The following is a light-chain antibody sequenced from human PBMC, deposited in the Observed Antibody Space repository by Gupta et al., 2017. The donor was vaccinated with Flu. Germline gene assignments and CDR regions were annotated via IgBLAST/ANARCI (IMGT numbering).Light chain of an antibody. Sequence: DIVFTPSPATLSMYPGERATLSCRASQSVSSYFAWYQQKPGQAPRLLIYDASNRATGIPARFSGSGSGTDFTLTISSLEPEDFAVYYCQQRSNWPPTFGQGTKLEIK. V-gene: IGKV3-11*01. CDR1: QSVSSY. CDR3: QQRSNWPPT. J-gene: IGKJ2*01. CDR2: DAS.